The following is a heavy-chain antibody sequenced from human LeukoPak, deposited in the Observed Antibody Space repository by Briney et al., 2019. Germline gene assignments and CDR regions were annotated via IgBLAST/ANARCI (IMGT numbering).Heavy chain of an antibody. CDR3: ARDQRSLFDV. V-gene: IGHV4-39*07. CDR2: IYPGGNT. Sequence: SETLSLTCSVSDGSINSDTYYWGWIRQPPGKGLEWIASIYPGGNTFYNPSLKSRVTISIDTSKKQFSLKLTSVTAADTAVYYCARDQRSLFDVWGQGSLGTVSS. J-gene: IGHJ4*02. D-gene: IGHD1-26*01. CDR1: DGSINSDTYY.